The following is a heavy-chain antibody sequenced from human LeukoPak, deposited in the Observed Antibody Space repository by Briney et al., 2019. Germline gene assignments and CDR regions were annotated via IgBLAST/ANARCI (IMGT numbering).Heavy chain of an antibody. J-gene: IGHJ4*02. D-gene: IGHD3-10*01. CDR1: GYTFTSYY. CDR3: ARVVGSYYGSGSYPYYFDY. V-gene: IGHV1-46*01. CDR2: INPSGGST. Sequence: ASVKVSCKASGYTFTSYYMHWVRQAPGQGLEWMGIINPSGGSTSYAQKFQGRVTMTRDTSTSIVYMELSSLRSEDTAVYYCARVVGSYYGSGSYPYYFDYWGQGTLVTVSS.